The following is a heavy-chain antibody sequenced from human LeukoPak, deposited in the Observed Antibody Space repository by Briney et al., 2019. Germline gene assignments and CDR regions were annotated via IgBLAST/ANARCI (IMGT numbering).Heavy chain of an antibody. D-gene: IGHD2-21*02. V-gene: IGHV3-74*01. Sequence: GGSLRLSCAASGFTFSSYWMHWVRQAPGKGLGWVSRINTDGSSTSYADSVKGRFTISRDNAKNSLYLQMNSLRAEDTAVYYCAREVVTAIPDYWGQGTLVTVSS. CDR2: INTDGSST. CDR3: AREVVTAIPDY. CDR1: GFTFSSYW. J-gene: IGHJ4*02.